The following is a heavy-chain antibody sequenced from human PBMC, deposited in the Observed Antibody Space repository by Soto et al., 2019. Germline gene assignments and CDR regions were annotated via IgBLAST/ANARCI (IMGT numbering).Heavy chain of an antibody. CDR3: ATDSSSSHYYGMDV. D-gene: IGHD6-6*01. CDR2: IYSGGST. Sequence: PGGSLRLSCAASGFTVSINYMSWVRQAPGKGLEWVSVIYSGGSTYYADSVKGRFTISRDNSKNTLYLQMNSLRAEDTAVYYCATDSSSSHYYGMDVWGQGTTVTVSS. CDR1: GFTVSINY. J-gene: IGHJ6*02. V-gene: IGHV3-53*01.